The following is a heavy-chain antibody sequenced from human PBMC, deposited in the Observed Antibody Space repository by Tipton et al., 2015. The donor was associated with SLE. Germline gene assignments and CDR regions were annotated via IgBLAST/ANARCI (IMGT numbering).Heavy chain of an antibody. CDR1: GYSISTGYS. CDR3: VKEIYGSGSW. D-gene: IGHD3-10*01. J-gene: IGHJ4*02. V-gene: IGHV3-7*01. CDR2: IKQDGSEI. Sequence: LSLTCDVSGYSISTGYSWGWIRQPPGKGLEWVANIKQDGSEIYYVDSVKGRFTISRDNAKNSVYLQMNSLRAEDTAVYYCVKEIYGSGSWWGQGTLVTVSS.